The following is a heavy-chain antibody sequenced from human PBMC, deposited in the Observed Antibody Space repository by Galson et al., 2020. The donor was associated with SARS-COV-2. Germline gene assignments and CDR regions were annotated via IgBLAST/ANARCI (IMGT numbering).Heavy chain of an antibody. D-gene: IGHD3-10*01. Sequence: SVKVSCKASGGTFSSYAISWVRQAPGQGLEWMGGIIPIFGTANYAQKFQGRVTITADESTSTAYMELSSLRSEDTAVYYCANYYYGSGSYSYYYDYGMDVWGQGTTVTVSS. J-gene: IGHJ6*02. CDR1: GGTFSSYA. CDR2: IIPIFGTA. V-gene: IGHV1-69*13. CDR3: ANYYYGSGSYSYYYDYGMDV.